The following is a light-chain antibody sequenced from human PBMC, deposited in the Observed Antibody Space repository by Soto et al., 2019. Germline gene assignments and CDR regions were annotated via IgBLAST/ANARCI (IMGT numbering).Light chain of an antibody. CDR1: QDITHS. Sequence: IQMTQSLSSLSASVEERVTTTLQASQDITHSLNWYQHKTGKDPKLLIYDASNLEPGVPSRFSGSGSGTDFTFTISSLQPEDIATYSCQQYDNLPFTFGPGTKVGIK. V-gene: IGKV1-33*01. CDR2: DAS. J-gene: IGKJ3*01. CDR3: QQYDNLPFT.